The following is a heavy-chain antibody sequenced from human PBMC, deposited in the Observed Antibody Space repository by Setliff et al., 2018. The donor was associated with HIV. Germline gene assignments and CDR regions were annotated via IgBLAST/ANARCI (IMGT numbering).Heavy chain of an antibody. J-gene: IGHJ4*02. CDR2: ISGGGRT. CDR1: GFTFSSYA. V-gene: IGHV3-23*01. D-gene: IGHD3-16*01. Sequence: GASLKFSCAASGFTFSSYAMGWARQAPGKGLEWVSAISGGGRTYYADSVGGRVTVSTDNSMNMLYLQMNSLRAEDTAVYYCAKEVVTYVYDYWVQGTLVTVSS. CDR3: AKEVVTYVYDY.